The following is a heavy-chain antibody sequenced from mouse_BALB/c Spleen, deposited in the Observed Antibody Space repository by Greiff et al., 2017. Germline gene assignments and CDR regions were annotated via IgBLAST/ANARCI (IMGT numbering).Heavy chain of an antibody. CDR1: GYTFTSYY. Sequence: VQLQQSGPELVKPGASVRISCKASGYTFTSYYIHWVKQRPGQGLEWIGWIYPGNVNTKYNEKFKGKATLTADKSSSTAYMQLSSLTSEDSAVYFCARLGAMDYWGQGTSVTVSS. CDR3: ARLGAMDY. J-gene: IGHJ4*01. V-gene: IGHV1S56*01. CDR2: IYPGNVNT.